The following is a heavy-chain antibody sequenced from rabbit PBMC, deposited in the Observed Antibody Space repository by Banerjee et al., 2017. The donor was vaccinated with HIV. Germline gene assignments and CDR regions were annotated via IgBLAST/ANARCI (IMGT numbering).Heavy chain of an antibody. CDR2: IYTGSSGSA. Sequence: QSLEESGGDLVKPGASLTLTCTASGFSFSSTYYMCWVRQAPGKGLEWIGCIYTGSSGSAYYASWAKGRFTIAKTSSTTVTLQMTSLTAADTATYFCARTMAGGGSSWNLWGPGTLVTVS. J-gene: IGHJ6*01. CDR3: ARTMAGGGSSWNL. CDR1: GFSFSSTYY. V-gene: IGHV1S40*01. D-gene: IGHD8-1*01.